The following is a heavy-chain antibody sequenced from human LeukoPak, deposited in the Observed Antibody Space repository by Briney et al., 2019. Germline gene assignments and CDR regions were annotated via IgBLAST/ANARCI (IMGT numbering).Heavy chain of an antibody. CDR1: GGSFSGYY. V-gene: IGHV4-34*01. J-gene: IGHJ4*02. D-gene: IGHD3-22*01. CDR2: INHSGST. CDR3: ARVLPPPTYDSSGYSVDYFDY. Sequence: SETLSLTCAVYGGSFSGYYWSWIRQPPGKGLEWIGEINHSGSTNYNPSLKSRVTISVDTSKNQFSLKLSSVTAADTAVYYCARVLPPPTYDSSGYSVDYFDYWGQGTLVTVSS.